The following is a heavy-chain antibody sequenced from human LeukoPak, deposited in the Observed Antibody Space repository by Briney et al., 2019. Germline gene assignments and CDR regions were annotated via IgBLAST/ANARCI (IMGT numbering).Heavy chain of an antibody. CDR1: GYTFTGYY. Sequence: GASVKVSCKASGYTFTGYYMHWVRQAPGQGLERMGWINPNSGGTNYAQKFQGRVTMTRDTSISTAYMELSRLRSDDTAVYYCARDKGIAAAGIDYWGQGTLVTVSS. CDR2: INPNSGGT. V-gene: IGHV1-2*02. J-gene: IGHJ4*02. CDR3: ARDKGIAAAGIDY. D-gene: IGHD6-13*01.